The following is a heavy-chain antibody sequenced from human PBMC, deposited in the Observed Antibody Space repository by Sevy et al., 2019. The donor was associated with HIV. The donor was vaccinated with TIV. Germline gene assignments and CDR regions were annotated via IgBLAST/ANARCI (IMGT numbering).Heavy chain of an antibody. CDR3: ARRNDFDI. Sequence: SETLSLTCTVSGGSSNSDHWNWIRQPPGKGLEWIGYVYYTGGPNYNTSLKNRVTISVDRTKNQFSLKLTSVTAADTAVYYCARRNDFDIWGQGTMVTVSS. V-gene: IGHV4-59*08. CDR2: VYYTGGP. J-gene: IGHJ3*02. CDR1: GGSSNSDH.